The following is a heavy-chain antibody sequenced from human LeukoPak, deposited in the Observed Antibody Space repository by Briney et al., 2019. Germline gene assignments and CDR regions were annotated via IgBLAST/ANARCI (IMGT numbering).Heavy chain of an antibody. CDR1: GGSISSYY. CDR2: IYYSGTT. Sequence: PSETLSLTCTVSGGSISSYYWNWIRQPPGKGLEWIGCIYYSGTTNYNPSLESRVTISIDTSKIQFSLKLSSVTAADPAVYYCAIRVPLGGLGAKNYFDWGQGTLVTVSS. CDR3: AIRVPLGGLGAKNYFD. V-gene: IGHV4-59*08. J-gene: IGHJ4*02. D-gene: IGHD4-17*01.